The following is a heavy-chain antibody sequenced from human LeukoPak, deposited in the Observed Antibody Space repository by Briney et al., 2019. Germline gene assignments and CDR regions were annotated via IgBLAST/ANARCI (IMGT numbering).Heavy chain of an antibody. CDR2: IYYSGST. V-gene: IGHV4-31*03. CDR1: GGSISSGGYY. Sequence: SETLSLTCTVSGGSISSGGYYWSWIRQHPGKGLEWIGYIYYSGSTYYNPSLKSRVTISVGTSKNQFSLKLSSVTAADTAVYYCARDKAPLFSLWGRGTLVTVSS. J-gene: IGHJ2*01. CDR3: ARDKAPLFSL. D-gene: IGHD3-10*01.